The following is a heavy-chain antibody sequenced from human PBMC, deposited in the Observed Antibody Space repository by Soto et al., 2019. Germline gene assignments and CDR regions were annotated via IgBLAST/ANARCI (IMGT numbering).Heavy chain of an antibody. Sequence: GASVKVSCKASGGTFSSYAISWLRQSPGQGLEWMGGIIPIFGTANYAQKFQGRVTITADESTSTAYMELSSLRSEDTAVYYCASTGNSPYYYYYGMDVWGQGTTVTVSS. CDR3: ASTGNSPYYYYYGMDV. J-gene: IGHJ6*02. D-gene: IGHD2-8*02. V-gene: IGHV1-69*13. CDR2: IIPIFGTA. CDR1: GGTFSSYA.